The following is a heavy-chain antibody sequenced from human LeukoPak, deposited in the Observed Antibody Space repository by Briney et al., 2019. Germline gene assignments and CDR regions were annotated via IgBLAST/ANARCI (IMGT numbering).Heavy chain of an antibody. J-gene: IGHJ4*02. CDR2: INPSGGST. D-gene: IGHD6-19*01. CDR3: ARVVKGSGWGYYFDY. Sequence: ASVKVFCKASRYTFTSYYMHWVRQAPGQGLEWMGIINPSGGSTSYAQKFQGRVTMTRDTSTSTVYMELSSLRSEDTAVYYCARVVKGSGWGYYFDYWGQGTLVTVSS. V-gene: IGHV1-46*01. CDR1: RYTFTSYY.